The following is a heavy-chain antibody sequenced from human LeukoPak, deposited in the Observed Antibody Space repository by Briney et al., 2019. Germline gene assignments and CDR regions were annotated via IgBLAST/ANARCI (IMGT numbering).Heavy chain of an antibody. D-gene: IGHD3-22*01. CDR1: GYTFTSYD. Sequence: ASVKVSCKASGYTFTSYDINWVRQATGQGLEWMGWMNPNSGNTGYAQKFQGRVTMTRDTSISTAYMELSRLRSDDTAVYYCARRWLLPHDAFDIWGQGTMVTVSS. V-gene: IGHV1-8*01. CDR2: MNPNSGNT. J-gene: IGHJ3*02. CDR3: ARRWLLPHDAFDI.